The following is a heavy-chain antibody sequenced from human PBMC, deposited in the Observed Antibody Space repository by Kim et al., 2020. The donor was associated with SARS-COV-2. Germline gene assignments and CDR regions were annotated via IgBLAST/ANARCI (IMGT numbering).Heavy chain of an antibody. CDR3: AKLSITMIVVAPFDY. J-gene: IGHJ4*02. D-gene: IGHD3-22*01. V-gene: IGHV3-23*01. CDR1: GFTFSSYA. Sequence: GGSLRLSCAASGFTFSSYAISWVRQAPGKGLEWVSAISGSGGSTYYADSVKGRFTISRDNSKNTLYLQMNSLRAEDTAVYYCAKLSITMIVVAPFDYWGQGTLVTISS. CDR2: ISGSGGST.